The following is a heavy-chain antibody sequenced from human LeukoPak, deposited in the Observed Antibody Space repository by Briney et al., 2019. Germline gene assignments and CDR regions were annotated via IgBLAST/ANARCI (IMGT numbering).Heavy chain of an antibody. V-gene: IGHV3-21*01. CDR2: ISSSSSYI. Sequence: TGGSLRLSSAASGFTFSSYSMNWVRQAPGKGLEWVSSISSSSSYIYYTDSVKGRFTISRDNAKNSLYLQMNSLRAEDTAVYYCARDQDYYDSSGYYPIDYWGQGTLVTVSS. CDR1: GFTFSSYS. CDR3: ARDQDYYDSSGYYPIDY. D-gene: IGHD3-22*01. J-gene: IGHJ4*02.